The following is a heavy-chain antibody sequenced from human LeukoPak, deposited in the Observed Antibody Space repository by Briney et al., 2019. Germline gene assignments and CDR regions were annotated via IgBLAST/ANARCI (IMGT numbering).Heavy chain of an antibody. D-gene: IGHD2-15*01. CDR3: ARGYCSGGTCYRTFFDQ. V-gene: IGHV4-59*01. CDR1: GASIRSDY. J-gene: IGHJ4*02. Sequence: SETLSLTCTVSGASIRSDYWSWIRQPPGMRLEWIGDISYSGSTNYNPSLKSRVTISLDTSKNQFSLKLSSVTAADTAVYYCARGYCSGGTCYRTFFDQWGQGTLVSVSS. CDR2: ISYSGST.